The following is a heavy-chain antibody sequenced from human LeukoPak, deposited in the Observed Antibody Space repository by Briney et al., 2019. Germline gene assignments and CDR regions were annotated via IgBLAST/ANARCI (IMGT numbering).Heavy chain of an antibody. CDR2: INPNSGGT. V-gene: IGHV1-2*02. CDR3: AREAVGATGDVDY. D-gene: IGHD1-26*01. CDR1: GYTFTGYY. Sequence: GASVKVSCKASGYTFTGYYMHWVRQAPGQGLEWMGWINPNSGGTNYAQKFQGRVTMTRDTSISTAYMELSRLRSDDTAVCYCAREAVGATGDVDYWGQGTLVTVSS. J-gene: IGHJ4*02.